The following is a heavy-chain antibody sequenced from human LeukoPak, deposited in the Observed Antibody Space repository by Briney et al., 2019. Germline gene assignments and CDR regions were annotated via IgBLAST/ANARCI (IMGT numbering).Heavy chain of an antibody. CDR3: ARGAIAARGDASDI. Sequence: GGSLRLSCAASGFTFSSYSMNWVRQAPGKGLEWVSSISSSSSYIYYADSVKGRFTISRDNAKNSLYLQMNSLRAEDTAVYYCARGAIAARGDASDIWGQGTMVTVSS. J-gene: IGHJ3*02. V-gene: IGHV3-21*01. CDR1: GFTFSSYS. D-gene: IGHD6-6*01. CDR2: ISSSSSYI.